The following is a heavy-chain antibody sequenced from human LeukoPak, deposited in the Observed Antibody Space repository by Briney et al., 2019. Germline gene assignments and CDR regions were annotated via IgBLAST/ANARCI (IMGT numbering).Heavy chain of an antibody. J-gene: IGHJ4*02. Sequence: ASVKVSCKASGYTFTGYYMHWVRQAPGQGLEWMGRIIPVIGVGNYAQKFQGRVTITADKSTSTVYMEVISLTSEDTAFYYCARAEDSSGYYPSYWGQGTLVTVSS. CDR3: ARAEDSSGYYPSY. CDR1: GYTFTGYY. V-gene: IGHV1-69*04. D-gene: IGHD3-22*01. CDR2: IIPVIGVG.